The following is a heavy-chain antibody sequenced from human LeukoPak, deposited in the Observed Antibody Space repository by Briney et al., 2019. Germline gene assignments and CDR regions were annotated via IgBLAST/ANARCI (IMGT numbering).Heavy chain of an antibody. V-gene: IGHV4-4*07. CDR1: GVSISNYY. CDR3: ARVSMVRGAPDYYFDY. D-gene: IGHD3-10*01. Sequence: PSETLSLTCTVSGVSISNYYWSWIRQPAGKGLEWIGRIYTSGSTNYNPSLKSRVTVSVDTSKNQFSLKLSSVTAADTAVYYCARVSMVRGAPDYYFDYWGQGTLVTVSS. CDR2: IYTSGST. J-gene: IGHJ4*02.